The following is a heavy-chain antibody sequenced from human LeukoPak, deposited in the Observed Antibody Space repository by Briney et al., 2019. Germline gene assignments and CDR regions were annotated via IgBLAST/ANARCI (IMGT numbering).Heavy chain of an antibody. V-gene: IGHV3-21*01. CDR2: ISSSSSYI. D-gene: IGHD6-6*01. J-gene: IGHJ5*02. CDR1: GFTFSSYS. CDR3: ARAARRGNWFDP. Sequence: GGSLRPSCAASGFTFSSYSMNWVRRAPGKGLEWVSSISSSSSYIYYADSVKGRFTISRDNAKNSLYLQMNSLRAEDTAVYYCARAARRGNWFDPWGQGTLVTVSS.